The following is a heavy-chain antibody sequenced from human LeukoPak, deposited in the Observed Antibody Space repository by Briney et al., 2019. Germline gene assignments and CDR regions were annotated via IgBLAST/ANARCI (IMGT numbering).Heavy chain of an antibody. Sequence: GGSLRLSCAASGFTFDTYAMSWVRQAPGKGLEWVSGISGSGASTYYADSVKGRFTISRDNSKNTLYLQMNSLRAEDTAVYYCAKDHCSGGSCYSDYWGQGTLVTVSS. J-gene: IGHJ4*02. CDR2: ISGSGAST. V-gene: IGHV3-23*01. CDR1: GFTFDTYA. CDR3: AKDHCSGGSCYSDY. D-gene: IGHD2-15*01.